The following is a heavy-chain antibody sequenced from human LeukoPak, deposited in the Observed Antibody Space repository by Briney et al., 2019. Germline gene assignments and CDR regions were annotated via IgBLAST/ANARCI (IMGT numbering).Heavy chain of an antibody. D-gene: IGHD5-18*01. Sequence: SQTLSLTCAISGDSLSNSNVAWNWIRQSPSRGLEWLGRTYYRSKWNTDYAVSVKSRITINSDTSKNQFSLQLNSVTPEDTAVYYCARGCYSSFDYRDQGTLVTVSS. CDR3: ARGCYSSFDY. J-gene: IGHJ4*02. CDR1: GDSLSNSNVA. CDR2: TYYRSKWNT. V-gene: IGHV6-1*01.